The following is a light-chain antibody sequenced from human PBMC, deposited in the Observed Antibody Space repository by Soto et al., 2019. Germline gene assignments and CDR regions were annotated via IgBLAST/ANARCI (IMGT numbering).Light chain of an antibody. CDR1: QSVSNNY. J-gene: IGKJ5*01. V-gene: IGKV3-20*01. CDR2: DAS. CDR3: QQYGSSPST. Sequence: IVFTQSPGTLSLSPGERATLSRRASQSVSNNYLAWFQQRPGQAPRLLIDDASSRATGIPDRFSGSGSGTDFTLTISRLEPEDVAVYYCQQYGSSPSTFGQGTRLEIK.